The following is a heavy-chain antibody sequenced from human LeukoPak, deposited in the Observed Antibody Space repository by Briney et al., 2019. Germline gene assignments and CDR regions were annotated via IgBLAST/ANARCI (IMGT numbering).Heavy chain of an antibody. Sequence: SETLSLTCAVYGGSFSGYYWSWIRQPPGKGLEWIGEINHSGSTNYNPSLKSRVTISVDTSKNQFSLKLSSVTAADTAVYYCARDPGTYYYYYMDVWGKGTTVTVSS. J-gene: IGHJ6*03. V-gene: IGHV4-34*01. CDR2: INHSGST. CDR3: ARDPGTYYYYYMDV. CDR1: GGSFSGYY.